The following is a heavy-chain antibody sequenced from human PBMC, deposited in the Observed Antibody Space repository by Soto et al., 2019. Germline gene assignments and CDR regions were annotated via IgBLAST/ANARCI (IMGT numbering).Heavy chain of an antibody. V-gene: IGHV3-48*01. CDR1: GFTFSSYS. CDR2: ISSSSSTI. D-gene: IGHD3-10*01. J-gene: IGHJ2*01. CDR3: ASYGSGSYKDWYFDL. Sequence: GGSLRLSCAASGFTFSSYSMNWVRQAPGKGLEWVSYISSSSSTIYYADSVKGRFTISRDNAKNSLYLQMNSLRAEDTAVYYCASYGSGSYKDWYFDLWGRGTLVTVSS.